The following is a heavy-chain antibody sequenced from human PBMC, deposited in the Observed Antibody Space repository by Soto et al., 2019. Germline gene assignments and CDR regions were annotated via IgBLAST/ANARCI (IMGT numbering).Heavy chain of an antibody. D-gene: IGHD3-22*01. CDR3: ARVHTYYDSSSSFDY. V-gene: IGHV1-2*02. J-gene: IGHJ4*02. Sequence: ASVKVSFKASGYTFTGYYMHWVRQAPGQGLEWMGWINPNSGGTGYAQKFQGRVTMTRDTSISTAYMELSRLRSDDTAVYYCARVHTYYDSSSSFDYWGQGTLVTVSS. CDR1: GYTFTGYY. CDR2: INPNSGGT.